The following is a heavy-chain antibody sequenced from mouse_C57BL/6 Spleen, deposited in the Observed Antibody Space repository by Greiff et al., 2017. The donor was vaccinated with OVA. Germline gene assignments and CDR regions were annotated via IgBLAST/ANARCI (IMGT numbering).Heavy chain of an antibody. D-gene: IGHD2-2*01. J-gene: IGHJ4*01. CDR1: GFSLTSYA. CDR2: IWTGGGT. Sequence: VQVVESGPGLVAPSQSLSITCTVSGFSLTSYAISWVRQPPGKGLEWLGVIWTGGGTNYNSALKSRLSISKDNSKSQVFLKMNSLQTDDTARYYCARNQATMVTSYAMDYWGQGTSVTVSS. V-gene: IGHV2-9-1*01. CDR3: ARNQATMVTSYAMDY.